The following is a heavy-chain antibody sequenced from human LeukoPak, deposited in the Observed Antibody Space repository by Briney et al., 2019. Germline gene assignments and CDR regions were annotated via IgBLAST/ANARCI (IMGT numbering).Heavy chain of an antibody. CDR3: ASMVRGAAFDY. D-gene: IGHD3-10*01. Sequence: SETLSLTCAVYGGSFSGYYWSWIRQPAGKGLEWIGRIYTSGSTNYNPSLESRVTISVDTSKNQFSLKLSSVTAADTAVYYCASMVRGAAFDYWGQGTLVTVSS. CDR2: IYTSGST. CDR1: GGSFSGYY. V-gene: IGHV4-59*10. J-gene: IGHJ4*02.